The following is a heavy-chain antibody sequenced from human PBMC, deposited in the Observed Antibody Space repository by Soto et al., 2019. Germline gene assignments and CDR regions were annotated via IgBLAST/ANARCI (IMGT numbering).Heavy chain of an antibody. J-gene: IGHJ6*02. Sequence: GGSLRLSCAASGFTFSSYGMHWVRQAPGKGLEWVAVISYDGSNKYYADSVKGRFTISRDNSKNTLYLQMNSLRAEDTAVYYCAKLANRVALRANYYYGMDVWGQGTTVTVSS. CDR1: GFTFSSYG. V-gene: IGHV3-30*18. CDR2: ISYDGSNK. D-gene: IGHD2-15*01. CDR3: AKLANRVALRANYYYGMDV.